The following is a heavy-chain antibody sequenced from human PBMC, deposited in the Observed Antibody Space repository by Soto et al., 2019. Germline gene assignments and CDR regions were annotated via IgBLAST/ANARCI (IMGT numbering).Heavy chain of an antibody. D-gene: IGHD3-22*01. Sequence: GASVKVSCKASGYTFTDFGISWVRQAPGQGLEWMGRIIPILGIANYAQKFQGRVTITADKSTSTAYMELSSLRSEDTAVYYCAREAEDSSGYYSSSHFDYWG. CDR3: AREAEDSSGYYSSSHFDY. CDR1: GYTFTDFG. V-gene: IGHV1-69*04. CDR2: IIPILGIA. J-gene: IGHJ4*01.